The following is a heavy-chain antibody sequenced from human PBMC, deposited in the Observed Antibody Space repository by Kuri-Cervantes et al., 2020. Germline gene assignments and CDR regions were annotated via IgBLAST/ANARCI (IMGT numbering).Heavy chain of an antibody. Sequence: SETLSLTCAVSGGSISSSNWWSWVRQPPGKGLEWIGSIYYSGSTYYNPSLKSRVTISVDTSKNQFSLKLSSVTAADTAVYYCARAAVLWFGELSLPYGMDVWGQGTTVTVSS. J-gene: IGHJ6*02. V-gene: IGHV4-4*02. CDR2: IYYSGST. CDR3: ARAAVLWFGELSLPYGMDV. D-gene: IGHD3-10*01. CDR1: GGSISSSNW.